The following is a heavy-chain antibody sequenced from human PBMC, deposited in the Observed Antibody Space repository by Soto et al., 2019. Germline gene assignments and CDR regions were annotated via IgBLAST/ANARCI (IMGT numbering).Heavy chain of an antibody. D-gene: IGHD3-9*01. Sequence: AASVKVSCKASGYTFTSYYMHWVRQAPGQGLEWMGIINPSGGSTSYAQKFQGRVTMTRDTSTSTVYMEPSSLRSEDTAVYYCARNPSLRLRYFGGMDVWGQGTTVTVSS. J-gene: IGHJ6*02. CDR3: ARNPSLRLRYFGGMDV. CDR1: GYTFTSYY. V-gene: IGHV1-46*01. CDR2: INPSGGST.